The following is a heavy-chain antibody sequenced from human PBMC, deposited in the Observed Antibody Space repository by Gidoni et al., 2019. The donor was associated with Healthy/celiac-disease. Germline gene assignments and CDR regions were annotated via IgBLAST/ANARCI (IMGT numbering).Heavy chain of an antibody. CDR2: SNHSGRT. D-gene: IGHD5-18*01. Sequence: VQLQQWGAGLLKPSETLSLTCAVSGGSFSGYYWSWIRQPPGKGLEWIGESNHSGRTTYNPSLKSRVTISVETSKNQFSLKLSSVTAADTAVYYCARGRQLRAVDYWGQGTLVTVSS. CDR3: ARGRQLRAVDY. CDR1: GGSFSGYY. J-gene: IGHJ4*02. V-gene: IGHV4-34*01.